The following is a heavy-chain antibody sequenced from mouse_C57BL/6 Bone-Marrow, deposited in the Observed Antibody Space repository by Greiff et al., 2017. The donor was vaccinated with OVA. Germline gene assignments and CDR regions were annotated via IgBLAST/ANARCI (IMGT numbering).Heavy chain of an antibody. CDR3: ASPPYYTFYAMDY. Sequence: VKLQQSGAELARPGASVKLSCKASGYTFTSYGISWVKQRTGQGLEWIGEIYPRSGNTYYNEKFKGKATLTADKSSSTAYMELRSLTSEDSAVYFCASPPYYTFYAMDYWGQGTSVTVSS. CDR1: GYTFTSYG. V-gene: IGHV1-81*01. CDR2: IYPRSGNT. D-gene: IGHD2-12*01. J-gene: IGHJ4*01.